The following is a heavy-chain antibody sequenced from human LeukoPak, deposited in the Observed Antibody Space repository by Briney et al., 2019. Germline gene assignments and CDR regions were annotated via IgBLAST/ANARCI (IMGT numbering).Heavy chain of an antibody. V-gene: IGHV4-34*01. D-gene: IGHD5-12*01. J-gene: IGHJ3*02. Sequence: SETLSLTCAVYGGSFSGYYWSWIRQPPGKGLEWIGEINHSGSTNYNPSLKSRVTISVDTSKNQFSLKLSSVTAADTAVYYCARKSGYAGPFDIWGQGTTVTVSS. CDR2: INHSGST. CDR1: GGSFSGYY. CDR3: ARKSGYAGPFDI.